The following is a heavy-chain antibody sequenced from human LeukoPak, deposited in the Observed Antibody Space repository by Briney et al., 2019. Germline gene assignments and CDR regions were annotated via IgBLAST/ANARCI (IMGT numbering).Heavy chain of an antibody. CDR3: ARDGGSGWYRLDYYYYYGMDV. CDR2: IWYDGSNK. Sequence: SGRSLRLSCAASGFTFSSYGMHWVRQAPGKGLEWVAVIWYDGSNKYYADSVKGRFTISRDNSKNTLYLQMNSLRAEDTAVYYCARDGGSGWYRLDYYYYYGMDVWGKGTTVTVSS. V-gene: IGHV3-33*01. CDR1: GFTFSSYG. D-gene: IGHD6-19*01. J-gene: IGHJ6*04.